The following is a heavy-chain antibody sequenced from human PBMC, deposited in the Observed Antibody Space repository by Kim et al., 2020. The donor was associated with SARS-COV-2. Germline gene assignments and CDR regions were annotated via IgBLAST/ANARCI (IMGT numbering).Heavy chain of an antibody. Sequence: PPLKSRVTLSVDTSKNPFSLKLSSVTATDTAVYYCARHSMIRGVINAFDIWGQGTMVTVSS. J-gene: IGHJ3*02. V-gene: IGHV4-39*01. D-gene: IGHD3-10*01. CDR3: ARHSMIRGVINAFDI.